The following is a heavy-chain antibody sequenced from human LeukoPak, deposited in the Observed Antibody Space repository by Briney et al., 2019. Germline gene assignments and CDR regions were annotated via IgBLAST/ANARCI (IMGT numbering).Heavy chain of an antibody. CDR3: ARVGEHTRYGAYVNDAFDI. CDR2: IYHSGST. Sequence: SETLSLTCAVSGGSISSGGYSWSWIRQPPGQGLEWIGYIYHSGSTYYNPSLKSRVTISVDRSKNQFSLKLSSVTAADTAVYYCARVGEHTRYGAYVNDAFDIWGQGPMVTVS. V-gene: IGHV4-30-2*01. D-gene: IGHD4-17*01. CDR1: GGSISSGGYS. J-gene: IGHJ3*02.